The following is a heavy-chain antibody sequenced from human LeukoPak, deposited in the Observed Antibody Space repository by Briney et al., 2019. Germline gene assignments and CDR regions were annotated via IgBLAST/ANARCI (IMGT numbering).Heavy chain of an antibody. CDR3: ARGYGGNSDYFDY. CDR1: GVSSSSGGYS. Sequence: PSETLSLTCAVFGVSSSSGGYSWSWIRQPPGKGLEWIGYIYHSGSTYYDPSLKSRVTISVDRSKNQFSLKLSSVTAADTAVYYCARGYGGNSDYFDYWGQGTLVTVSS. D-gene: IGHD4-23*01. J-gene: IGHJ4*02. V-gene: IGHV4-30-2*01. CDR2: IYHSGST.